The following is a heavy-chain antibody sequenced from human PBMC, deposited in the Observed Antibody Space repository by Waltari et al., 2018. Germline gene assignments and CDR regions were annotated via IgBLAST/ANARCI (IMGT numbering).Heavy chain of an antibody. V-gene: IGHV1-18*01. CDR1: GYTFSYYA. J-gene: IGHJ5*02. Sequence: QVQLVQSWAEVKKPGASVKVSCKDSGYTFSYYAISWVRQAPGQGLEWMGWISGNNGHTNHAQKFQGRLIMTKDTSTTTVYMELSYLTSDDTAVYFCARERHRLMEEGYLMALDPWGQGTLVTVSS. CDR2: ISGNNGHT. CDR3: ARERHRLMEEGYLMALDP. D-gene: IGHD2-21*01.